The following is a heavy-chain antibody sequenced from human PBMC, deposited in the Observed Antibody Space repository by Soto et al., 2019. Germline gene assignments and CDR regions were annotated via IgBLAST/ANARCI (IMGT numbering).Heavy chain of an antibody. CDR1: GFTFSSYG. CDR2: IWYDGSNK. J-gene: IGHJ4*02. V-gene: IGHV3-33*01. Sequence: PGGSLRLSCAASGFTFSSYGMHWVRQAPGKGLEWVAVIWYDGSNKYYADSVKGRFTISMDNSKNTLYLQMNSLRAEDTAVYYCARDRHPFKRTVIAVAGHGTDYWGPGTLVTVSS. D-gene: IGHD6-19*01. CDR3: ARDRHPFKRTVIAVAGHGTDY.